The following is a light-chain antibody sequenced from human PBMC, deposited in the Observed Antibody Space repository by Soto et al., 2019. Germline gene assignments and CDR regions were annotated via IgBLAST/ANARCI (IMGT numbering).Light chain of an antibody. CDR2: AAS. CDR1: QDISNY. Sequence: DIQMTQSPSSLSASVGDRVTITCRASQDISNYLAWFQQKPGKAPKSLIYAASILQSGVPSKFSGSGSGTDFTLTISSLQPDDFATYYCQQYHSYPVTFGGGTKVEIK. J-gene: IGKJ4*01. V-gene: IGKV1-16*02. CDR3: QQYHSYPVT.